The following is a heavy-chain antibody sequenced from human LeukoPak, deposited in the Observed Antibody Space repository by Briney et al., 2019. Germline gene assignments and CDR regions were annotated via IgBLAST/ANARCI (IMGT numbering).Heavy chain of an antibody. V-gene: IGHV1-58*02. D-gene: IGHD4-23*01. Sequence: SVKVSCKASGFTFTSSAMQWVRQARGQRLEWIGWIVVGSGNTNYAQKFQGRVTMTRDMSTSTDYMELSSLRSEDTAVYYCARDNSVEDTAWWFDPWGQGTLVTVSS. CDR2: IVVGSGNT. CDR1: GFTFTSSA. CDR3: ARDNSVEDTAWWFDP. J-gene: IGHJ5*02.